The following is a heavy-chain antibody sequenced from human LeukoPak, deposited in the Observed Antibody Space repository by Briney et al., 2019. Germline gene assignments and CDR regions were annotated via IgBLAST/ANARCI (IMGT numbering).Heavy chain of an antibody. J-gene: IGHJ5*02. CDR2: ISGSGGST. D-gene: IGHD2-2*02. CDR3: ARTGVPAAIVRWFDP. CDR1: GFTFSSYG. Sequence: GGSLRLSCAASGFTFSSYGMSWVRQAPGKGLEWVSAISGSGGSTYYADSVKGRFTISRDNAKNSLYLQMNSLRAEDTAVYYCARTGVPAAIVRWFDPWGQGTLVTVSS. V-gene: IGHV3-23*01.